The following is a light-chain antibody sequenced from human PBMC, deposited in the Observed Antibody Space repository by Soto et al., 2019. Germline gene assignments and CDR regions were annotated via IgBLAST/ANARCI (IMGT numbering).Light chain of an antibody. V-gene: IGKV3-15*01. CDR3: QQYSNWPLT. J-gene: IGKJ4*01. Sequence: EIVMTQSPATLSVSPGDGATLSCRASQSVDSYLAWYQQKPGQAPRLLIFGASTRAAGIPARFSGSGSGTEFTLTISSLQSEDFAVYYCQQYSNWPLTFGGGTKVDIK. CDR1: QSVDSY. CDR2: GAS.